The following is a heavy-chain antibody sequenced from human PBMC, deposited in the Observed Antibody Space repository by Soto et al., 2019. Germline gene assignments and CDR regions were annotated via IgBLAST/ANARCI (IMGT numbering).Heavy chain of an antibody. CDR2: IIPILGIA. J-gene: IGHJ4*02. D-gene: IGHD5-18*01. CDR1: GGTFSSYT. CDR3: AREGKGGYSYGFDY. V-gene: IGHV1-69*08. Sequence: QVQLVQSGAEVKKPGSSVKVSCKASGGTFSSYTISWVRQAPGQGLEWMGRIIPILGIANYAQKFQGRVTITADKSTSTAYMELSSLRSEDTAVYYCAREGKGGYSYGFDYWGQGTLVTVSS.